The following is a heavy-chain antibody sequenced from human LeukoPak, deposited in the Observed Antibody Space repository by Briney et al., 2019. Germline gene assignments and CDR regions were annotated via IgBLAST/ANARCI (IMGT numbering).Heavy chain of an antibody. V-gene: IGHV4-59*01. CDR2: IYHNGST. Sequence: SETLSLTCTVSGGSISIYYWNWIRQPPGKGLEWIGSIYHNGSTIYNPSLKSRVTISGDTSKNQFSLTLASVTAADTAVYYCTRDRELGFWGQGTLVTVSS. D-gene: IGHD1-26*01. CDR1: GGSISIYY. CDR3: TRDRELGF. J-gene: IGHJ4*02.